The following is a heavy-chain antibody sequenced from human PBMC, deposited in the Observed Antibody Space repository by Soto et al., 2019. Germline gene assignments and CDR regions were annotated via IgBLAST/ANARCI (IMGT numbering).Heavy chain of an antibody. J-gene: IGHJ4*02. D-gene: IGHD2-21*02. Sequence: SETLSLTCTVSGGSISSSSYYWGWIRQPPGKGLEWIGSIYYSGSTYYNPSLKSRVTISVDTSKNQFSLKLSSVTAADTAVYYCARLRSGDCLDYWGQGTLVTVSS. CDR1: GGSISSSSYY. CDR2: IYYSGST. V-gene: IGHV4-39*01. CDR3: ARLRSGDCLDY.